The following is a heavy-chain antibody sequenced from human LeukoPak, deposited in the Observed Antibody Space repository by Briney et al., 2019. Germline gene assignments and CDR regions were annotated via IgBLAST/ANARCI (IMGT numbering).Heavy chain of an antibody. V-gene: IGHV1-69*05. CDR1: GGTFSSYA. D-gene: IGHD3-3*01. J-gene: IGHJ6*03. Sequence: ASVKVSCKASGGTFSSYAISWVRQAPGQGLEWMGGIIPIFGTANYAQKFQGRVTITTDESTSTAYMELSSLRSEDTAAYYCARTFWSGYYYYYMDVWGKGTTVTVSS. CDR2: IIPIFGTA. CDR3: ARTFWSGYYYYYMDV.